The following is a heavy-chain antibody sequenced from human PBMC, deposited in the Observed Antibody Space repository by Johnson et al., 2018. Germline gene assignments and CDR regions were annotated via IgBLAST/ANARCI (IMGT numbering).Heavy chain of an antibody. J-gene: IGHJ6*03. CDR1: GYTFTSYD. CDR2: MNPNRGNT. Sequence: QVQLVESGAEVKKPGASVKVSCKASGYTFTSYDINWVRQATGQGLEWMGWMNPNRGNTGYAQKFQGRVTMTRNTARSTAYMELSSLRAEDTAGYYCARVIWDYYGSGSYYYYYMDVWGKGTTVTVSS. V-gene: IGHV1-8*01. CDR3: ARVIWDYYGSGSYYYYYMDV. D-gene: IGHD3-10*01.